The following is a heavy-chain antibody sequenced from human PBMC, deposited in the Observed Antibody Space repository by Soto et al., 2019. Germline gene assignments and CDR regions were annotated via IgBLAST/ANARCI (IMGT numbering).Heavy chain of an antibody. CDR3: AKDYIAAAGPFQTAEYFQH. J-gene: IGHJ1*01. CDR1: GFTFSSYA. V-gene: IGHV3-23*01. Sequence: EVQLLESGGGLVQPGGSLRLSCAASGFTFSSYAMSWVRQAPGKGLEWVSAISGSGGSTYYADSVKGRFTISRDDSKNTLYLQMNSLRAEDTAVDYCAKDYIAAAGPFQTAEYFQHWGQGTLVTVSS. CDR2: ISGSGGST. D-gene: IGHD6-13*01.